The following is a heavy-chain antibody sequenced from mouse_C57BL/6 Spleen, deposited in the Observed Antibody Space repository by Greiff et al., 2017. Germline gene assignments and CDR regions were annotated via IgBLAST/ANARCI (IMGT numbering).Heavy chain of an antibody. CDR2: IYPGCGST. CDR1: GYTFTSYW. J-gene: IGHJ3*01. Sequence: QVQLQQPGAELVKPGASVKMSCKASGYTFTSYWITWVKQRPGQGLEWIGDIYPGCGSTNYNEKFKSKATLTVDTSSSTAYLQLSSLTSEDSAVYYCARSDYDPLFAYWGQGTLVTVSA. D-gene: IGHD2-4*01. V-gene: IGHV1-55*01. CDR3: ARSDYDPLFAY.